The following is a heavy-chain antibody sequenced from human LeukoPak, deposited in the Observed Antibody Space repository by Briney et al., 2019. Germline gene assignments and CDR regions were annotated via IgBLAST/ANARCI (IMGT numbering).Heavy chain of an antibody. CDR2: IIPILGIA. CDR1: GGTFSSYA. V-gene: IGHV1-69*04. CDR3: ASTDSSGYLSLDY. D-gene: IGHD3-22*01. Sequence: SVKVSCKASGGTFSSYAISWVRQAPGQGLEWMGRIIPILGIANYAQKFQGRVTITADKSTSTAYMELSSLRSEDTAVYYCASTDSSGYLSLDYWGQGTLVTVSS. J-gene: IGHJ4*02.